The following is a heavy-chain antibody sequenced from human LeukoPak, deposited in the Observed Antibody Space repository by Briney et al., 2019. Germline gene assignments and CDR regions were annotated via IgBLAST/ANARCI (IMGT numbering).Heavy chain of an antibody. J-gene: IGHJ5*02. V-gene: IGHV3-30*07. CDR1: GFTFSSYA. D-gene: IGHD2-15*01. CDR2: IWFDGINT. Sequence: GGSRRLSCAACGFTFSSYAMHWVRRAPGKGVEWVAVIWFDGINTNHADSVKGRFTVSRDNSKNTLFLQMNSLRAEDTAVYFCVRDYCSGGSCYESKWFDPWGQGTLVTVSS. CDR3: VRDYCSGGSCYESKWFDP.